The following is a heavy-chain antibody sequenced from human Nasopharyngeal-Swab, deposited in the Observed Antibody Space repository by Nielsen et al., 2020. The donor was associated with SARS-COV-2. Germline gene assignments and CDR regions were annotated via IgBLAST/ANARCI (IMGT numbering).Heavy chain of an antibody. Sequence: GESLKISCKGSGYRFLSHWVGWVRQMPGKGLEWMGIIYPGDSDPRYSPSFQGQVTISADKSINTAYLQWSSLTASDTAVYYCARTAIEGGYYRGNAFDIWGQGTMVTVSS. V-gene: IGHV5-51*01. CDR1: GYRFLSHW. J-gene: IGHJ3*02. CDR3: ARTAIEGGYYRGNAFDI. CDR2: IYPGDSDP. D-gene: IGHD3-22*01.